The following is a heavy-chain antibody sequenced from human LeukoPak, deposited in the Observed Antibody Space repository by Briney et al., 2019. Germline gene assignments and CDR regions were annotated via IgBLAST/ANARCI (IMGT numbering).Heavy chain of an antibody. J-gene: IGHJ1*01. CDR1: GFTFSNHW. D-gene: IGHD3-22*01. CDR2: IKQDGIEK. V-gene: IGHV3-7*01. CDR3: ARGSSGYYCDHFQT. Sequence: GGSLGLSCAASGFTFSNHWMTWIRQAPGKGLEWVANIKQDGIEKYYADSVEGRFTVSRDNTKKTLFLQMHTLRAEDTAVYYCARGSSGYYCDHFQTWGQGSLVTVSS.